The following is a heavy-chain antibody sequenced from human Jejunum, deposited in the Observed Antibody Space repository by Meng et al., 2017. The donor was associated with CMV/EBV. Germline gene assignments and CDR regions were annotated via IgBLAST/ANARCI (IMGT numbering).Heavy chain of an antibody. CDR3: VRGSTGAFDA. J-gene: IGHJ5*02. CDR1: GGSISSSY. V-gene: IGHV4-59*01. Sequence: QVQLQEWGPGRVTPSETLSLTCTVSGGSISSSYWSRIRQRPGKGLEWIGYSHNTGATDYNPSLKSRVTMSLDTSKNQFFLKVTFVTTADTAIYHCVRGSTGAFDAWGQGTLVTVSS. CDR2: SHNTGAT. D-gene: IGHD1-14*01.